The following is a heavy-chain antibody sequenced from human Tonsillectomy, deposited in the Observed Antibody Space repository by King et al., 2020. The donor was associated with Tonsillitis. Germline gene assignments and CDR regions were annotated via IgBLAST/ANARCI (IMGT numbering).Heavy chain of an antibody. CDR1: GGSISSYY. CDR2: IYTSGST. D-gene: IGHD3-9*01. Sequence: VQLQESGPGLVKPSETLSLTCTVSGGSISSYYWSWIRQPAGKGLEWIGRIYTSGSTNYNPSLKSRVTMSVDTSKNQFSLKLSSVTAADTAVYYCAGHLRYFDWLFQSRDVWGQGTTVTVSS. J-gene: IGHJ6*02. V-gene: IGHV4-4*07. CDR3: AGHLRYFDWLFQSRDV.